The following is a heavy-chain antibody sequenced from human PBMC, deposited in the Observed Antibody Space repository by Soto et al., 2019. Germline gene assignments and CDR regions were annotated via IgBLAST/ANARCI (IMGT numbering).Heavy chain of an antibody. D-gene: IGHD3-3*01. J-gene: IGHJ5*02. Sequence: ASVKVSCKASAYTFTSHGISWVRQAPGQGLEWMGWISAYDGHTNYAQRLQGRVTMTTDTSTSTAYMELRSLRSDDTAVYYCARGKDFGVVIPSKPNWLDPWGQGTLVTVSS. CDR2: ISAYDGHT. CDR1: AYTFTSHG. CDR3: ARGKDFGVVIPSKPNWLDP. V-gene: IGHV1-18*01.